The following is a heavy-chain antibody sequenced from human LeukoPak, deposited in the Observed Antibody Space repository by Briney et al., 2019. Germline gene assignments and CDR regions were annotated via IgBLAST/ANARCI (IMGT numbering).Heavy chain of an antibody. V-gene: IGHV3-23*01. CDR2: ISGSGGST. CDR1: GFTFSSYA. CDR3: AKGQYYYDSSGDAFDI. D-gene: IGHD3-22*01. Sequence: GGSLRLSCAASGFTFSSYAMSWVRQAPGKGLEWVSAISGSGGSTYYADCVKGRFTISRDNSKNTLYLQMNSLRAEDTAVYYCAKGQYYYDSSGDAFDIWGQGTMVTVSS. J-gene: IGHJ3*02.